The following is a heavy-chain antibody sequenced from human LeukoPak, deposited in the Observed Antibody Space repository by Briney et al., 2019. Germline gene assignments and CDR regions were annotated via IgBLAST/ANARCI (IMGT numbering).Heavy chain of an antibody. D-gene: IGHD3-22*01. J-gene: IGHJ4*02. V-gene: IGHV3-23*01. CDR1: GGSISSGGYY. CDR3: AKPPYYYDSSGYYLGAIY. CDR2: ISGSGGST. Sequence: LSLTCTVSGGSISSGGYYWSWIRQAPGKGLEWVSAISGSGGSTYYADSVKGRFTISRDNSKNTLYLQMNSLRAEDTAVYYCAKPPYYYDSSGYYLGAIYWGQGTLVTVSS.